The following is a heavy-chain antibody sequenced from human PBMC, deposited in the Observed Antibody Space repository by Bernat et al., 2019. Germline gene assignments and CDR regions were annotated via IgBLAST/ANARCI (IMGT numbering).Heavy chain of an antibody. CDR1: VGSISSSNYC. CDR2: FYYGGST. CDR3: AGRTRGGYNWYFDY. Sequence: QVQLQESGPGLVKPSETLSLTCSVSVGSISSSNYCWGWIRQSPGKGLEWIGNFYYGGSTHYNPSLKSRVIISVDASKNQFSLELGSVTAADTALYYCAGRTRGGYNWYFDYWGQGILVTVSS. D-gene: IGHD5-24*01. J-gene: IGHJ4*02. V-gene: IGHV4-39*01.